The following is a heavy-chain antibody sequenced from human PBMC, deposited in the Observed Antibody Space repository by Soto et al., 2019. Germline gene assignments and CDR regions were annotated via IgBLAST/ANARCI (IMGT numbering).Heavy chain of an antibody. D-gene: IGHD6-19*01. V-gene: IGHV4-59*01. J-gene: IGHJ4*02. CDR1: GGSISSYY. CDR2: IYYSEST. CDR3: ARAVELYASGWYYFDY. Sequence: QVQLQESGPGLVKPSETLSLTCTVSGGSISSYYWSWIRQPPGKGLECIGFIYYSESTNYNPSLQSRVTISVDTAKNQFSLRLTSVTAADTAVYYCARAVELYASGWYYFDYWGQGTLVTVSS.